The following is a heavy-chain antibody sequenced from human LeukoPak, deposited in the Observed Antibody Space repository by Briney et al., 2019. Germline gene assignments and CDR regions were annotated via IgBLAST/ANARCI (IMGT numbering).Heavy chain of an antibody. CDR3: ARACYDFWSGYNSGGYFDY. V-gene: IGHV4-30-4*08. CDR2: IYYSGST. D-gene: IGHD3-3*01. CDR1: GGSISSGDCY. Sequence: PSQTLSLTCTVSGGSISSGDCYWSWIRQPPRKGLEWIGYIYYSGSTYYNPSLKSRVTISVHTSKNQFSLKLSSVTAADTAVYYCARACYDFWSGYNSGGYFDYWGQGTLVTVSS. J-gene: IGHJ4*02.